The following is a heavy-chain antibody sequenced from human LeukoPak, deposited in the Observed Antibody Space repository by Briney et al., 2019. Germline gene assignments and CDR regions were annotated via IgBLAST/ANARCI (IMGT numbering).Heavy chain of an antibody. CDR2: ISGSGGST. CDR3: AKDLGYKTYYYDSSGYQPAFDY. V-gene: IGHV3-23*01. Sequence: GASLRLSCAASGFTFSSYAMSWVRQAPGKGLEWVLAISGSGGSTYYADSVKGRFTISRDNSKNTLYLQMNSLRAEDTAVYYCAKDLGYKTYYYDSSGYQPAFDYWGQGTLVTVSS. CDR1: GFTFSSYA. J-gene: IGHJ4*02. D-gene: IGHD3-22*01.